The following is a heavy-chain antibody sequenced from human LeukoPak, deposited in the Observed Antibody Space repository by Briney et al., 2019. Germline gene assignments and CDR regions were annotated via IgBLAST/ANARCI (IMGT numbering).Heavy chain of an antibody. CDR1: GYTFTGYY. J-gene: IGHJ4*02. Sequence: ASVKVSCKASGYTFTGYYMHWVRQAPGQGLEWMGWINPNSGGTNYAQKFQGWVTMTRDTSISTAYMELSRLRSDDTAVYYCARWGRYIQGDGNDYGDYGPYRNFDYWGQGTLVTVSS. V-gene: IGHV1-2*04. CDR3: ARWGRYIQGDGNDYGDYGPYRNFDY. CDR2: INPNSGGT. D-gene: IGHD4-17*01.